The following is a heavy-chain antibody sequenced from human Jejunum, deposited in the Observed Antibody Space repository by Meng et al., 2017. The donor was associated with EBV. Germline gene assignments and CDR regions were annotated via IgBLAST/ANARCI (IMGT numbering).Heavy chain of an antibody. V-gene: IGHV3-23*01. CDR1: GFTFSGSA. Sequence: VQLLESGGGLVQPGGSLRLSCAACGFTFSGSAMSGVRQAPGKGLEWVSVISGSAGSTYYADSVKGRFTISRDTSNNTLYLQMNSLRAEDTAIYYCAKLLKYWGQGTLVTVSS. CDR2: ISGSAGST. CDR3: AKLLKY. J-gene: IGHJ4*02.